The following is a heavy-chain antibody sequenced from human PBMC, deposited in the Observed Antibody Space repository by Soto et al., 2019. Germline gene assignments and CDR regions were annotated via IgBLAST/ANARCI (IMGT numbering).Heavy chain of an antibody. CDR1: GFTFSGYG. D-gene: IGHD3-22*01. CDR2: IWDDGGNK. V-gene: IGHV3-33*01. CDR3: ARDRVKFYDSSGYRYYYDMDV. J-gene: IGHJ6*02. Sequence: QVQLVESGGGVVQPGRSLRLSCVASGFTFSGYGMHWVRQAPGKGLEWVALIWDDGGNKYYADSVKGRFTISRDNSKNTLYLQMNSLRAEDTAEYYCARDRVKFYDSSGYRYYYDMDVWGQGTTVTVSS.